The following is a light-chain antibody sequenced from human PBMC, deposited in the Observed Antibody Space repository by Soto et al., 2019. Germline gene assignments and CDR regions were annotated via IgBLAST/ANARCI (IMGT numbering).Light chain of an antibody. V-gene: IGKV3-20*01. CDR1: QSVTSRF. Sequence: EIVLTQSPGTLSLSPGERATLSCRTSQSVTSRFFAWYQQKPGQAPRLLMYGASSRATGIPDRFSGSGSATDFTLTISRLEPEDFAVYYCQQYHRSPITFGQGTRLEL. CDR3: QQYHRSPIT. J-gene: IGKJ5*01. CDR2: GAS.